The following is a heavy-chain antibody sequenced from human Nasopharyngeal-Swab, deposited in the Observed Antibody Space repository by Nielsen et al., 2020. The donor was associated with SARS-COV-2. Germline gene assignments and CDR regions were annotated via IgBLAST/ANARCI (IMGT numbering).Heavy chain of an antibody. CDR1: GGSFSGYY. D-gene: IGHD3-10*01. V-gene: IGHV4-34*01. CDR2: INHSGST. CDR3: ARAMGLYGSGSYYNFARYYYGMDV. Sequence: SETLSLTCAVYGGSFSGYYWSWIRQPPGKGLEWIGEINHSGSTNYNPSLKSRVTISVGTSKNQFSLKLSSVTAADTAVYYCARAMGLYGSGSYYNFARYYYGMDVWGQGTTVTVSS. J-gene: IGHJ6*02.